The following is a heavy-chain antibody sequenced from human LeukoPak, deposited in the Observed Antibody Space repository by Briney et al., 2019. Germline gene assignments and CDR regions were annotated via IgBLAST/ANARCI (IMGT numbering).Heavy chain of an antibody. CDR2: INSDGSST. D-gene: IGHD2-2*01. V-gene: IGHV3-74*01. Sequence: GGSLRLSCAASGFTFSSYWMHWVRQAPGKGLVWVSRINSDGSSTSYADSVKGQFTISRDNAKNTLYLQMNSLRAEDTAVYYCARGGVVVPAAPPKTYYYGMDVWGKGTTVTVSS. CDR3: ARGGVVVPAAPPKTYYYGMDV. CDR1: GFTFSSYW. J-gene: IGHJ6*04.